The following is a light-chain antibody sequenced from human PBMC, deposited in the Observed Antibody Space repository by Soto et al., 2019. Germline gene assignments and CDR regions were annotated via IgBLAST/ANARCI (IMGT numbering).Light chain of an antibody. Sequence: QSVLTQPASVSGSLGQSITISCTGTSSDISVYKYVSWYQQQPGKAPKLIIYDVSNRPSGVSDRFSGSKSGNTASLTISGLQAEDEADYYCSSYTSTSNWVFGGGTKLTVL. J-gene: IGLJ3*02. CDR3: SSYTSTSNWV. V-gene: IGLV2-14*01. CDR1: SSDISVYKY. CDR2: DVS.